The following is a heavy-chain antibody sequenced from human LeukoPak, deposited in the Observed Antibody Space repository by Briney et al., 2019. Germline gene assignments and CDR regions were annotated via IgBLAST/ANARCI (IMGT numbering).Heavy chain of an antibody. CDR1: GFTFSSYA. D-gene: IGHD3-10*02. J-gene: IGHJ4*02. V-gene: IGHV3-64*01. CDR2: ISSNGGST. Sequence: GGSLRLSCAASGFTFSSYAMHWVRQAPGKGLEYVSAISSNGGSTYYANSVKGRFTISRDNAKNSLFLKTDTLRGDDTGIYYCARDPNVLGITPYYFDFWGQGTLVTVSS. CDR3: ARDPNVLGITPYYFDF.